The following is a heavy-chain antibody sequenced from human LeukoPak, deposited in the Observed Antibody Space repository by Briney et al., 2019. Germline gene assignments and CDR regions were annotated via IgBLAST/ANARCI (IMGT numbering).Heavy chain of an antibody. Sequence: GGSLRLSCAASGFTFSSYSMNWVRQAPGKGLEWVSYISSSSSTIYYADSVKGRFTISRDNAKNSLYLQMNSLRAEDTAVYYCASGDYHYDFWSGYAWELDYWGQGTLVTVSS. D-gene: IGHD3-3*01. CDR2: ISSSSSTI. V-gene: IGHV3-48*01. CDR1: GFTFSSYS. J-gene: IGHJ4*02. CDR3: ASGDYHYDFWSGYAWELDY.